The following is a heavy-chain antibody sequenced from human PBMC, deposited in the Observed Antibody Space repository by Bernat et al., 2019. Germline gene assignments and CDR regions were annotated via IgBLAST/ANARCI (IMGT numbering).Heavy chain of an antibody. Sequence: VQLVESGGGVVQPGRSLRLSCAASGFTFSSYGMHWVRQAPGKGLEWVAVIWYDGSNKYYADSVKGRFTISRDNSKNTVYLQMNSLRAEDTAVYYCERGMGDDYDLGAFDIRGQGTTVTVSS. D-gene: IGHD4/OR15-4a*01. CDR1: GFTFSSYG. V-gene: IGHV3-33*01. CDR2: IWYDGSNK. J-gene: IGHJ3*02. CDR3: ERGMGDDYDLGAFDI.